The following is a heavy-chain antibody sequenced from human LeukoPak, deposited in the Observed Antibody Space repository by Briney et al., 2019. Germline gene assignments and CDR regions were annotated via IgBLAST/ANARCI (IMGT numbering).Heavy chain of an antibody. CDR3: AHRQSSRDGYNFALALFDY. CDR2: IYGDDAK. J-gene: IGHJ4*02. CDR1: GVSLSTSGVG. D-gene: IGHD5-24*01. Sequence: ESGPTLVNPTQTLTLTCTFSGVSLSTSGVGVGWIRQPPEKTLEWLALIYGDDAKHYSPSLKSKLTITKDTSKNQVVLTLTNMDPVDTATYYCAHRQSSRDGYNFALALFDYWGQGTLVTVSS. V-gene: IGHV2-5*02.